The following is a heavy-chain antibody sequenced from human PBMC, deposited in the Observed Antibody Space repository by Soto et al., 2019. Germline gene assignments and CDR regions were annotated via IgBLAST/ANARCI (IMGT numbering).Heavy chain of an antibody. Sequence: PVASLRLSCAGSGFTFRNSEMFWVRQAPGKGLEWVSKINYSGSNIYYSKSVKGRFTISRDNAKNSLYLQMNSLTDEDTAIYFCASEALCGADCYFFEYWGPGTLVTVSS. CDR1: GFTFRNSE. D-gene: IGHD2-21*02. CDR2: INYSGSNI. J-gene: IGHJ4*02. CDR3: ASEALCGADCYFFEY. V-gene: IGHV3-48*03.